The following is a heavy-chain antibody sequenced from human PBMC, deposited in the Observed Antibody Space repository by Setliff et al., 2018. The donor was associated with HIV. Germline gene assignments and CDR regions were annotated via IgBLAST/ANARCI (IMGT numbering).Heavy chain of an antibody. CDR2: ISSKRTSI. V-gene: IGHV3-48*04. CDR1: GFTFGDFC. CDR3: AKDNSSSSIYHYYGMDV. Sequence: GGSLRLSCETSGFTFGDFCMNWVRQAPGKGLEWISYISSKRTSIYYADSVKGRFTISRDNAENSLYLQMTSLRAEDTAVYYCAKDNSSSSIYHYYGMDVWGQGTTVTVSS. J-gene: IGHJ6*02. D-gene: IGHD6-6*01.